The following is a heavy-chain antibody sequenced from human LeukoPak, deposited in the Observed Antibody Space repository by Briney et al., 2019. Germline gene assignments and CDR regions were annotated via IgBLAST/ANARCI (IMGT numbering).Heavy chain of an antibody. Sequence: SVKVSCKASGGSFSSYAISWVRQAPGQGLEWMGGIIPIFGTANYAQKFQCRVTITADESTSTAYMELSSLRSEDTAVYYCARARGGYYSDSSGYQYYFDYRGQGTLVTVSS. V-gene: IGHV1-69*13. D-gene: IGHD3-22*01. CDR2: IIPIFGTA. CDR3: ARARGGYYSDSSGYQYYFDY. CDR1: GGSFSSYA. J-gene: IGHJ4*02.